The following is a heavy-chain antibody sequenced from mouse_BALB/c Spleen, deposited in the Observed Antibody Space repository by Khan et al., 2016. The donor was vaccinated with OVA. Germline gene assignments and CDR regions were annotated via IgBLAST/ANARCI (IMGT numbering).Heavy chain of an antibody. J-gene: IGHJ3*01. V-gene: IGHV3-2*02. D-gene: IGHD4-1*01. Sequence: EVKLLELGPGLVKPSQSLSLTCTVTGYSITSDYAWNWIRQFPGNKLEWMGYITYSGSISYNPSLKSRISITRDTSKNQFFLQLNFVTTEDTATYYCAMGRTYWGQGTLVTVSA. CDR1: GYSITSDYA. CDR3: AMGRTY. CDR2: ITYSGSI.